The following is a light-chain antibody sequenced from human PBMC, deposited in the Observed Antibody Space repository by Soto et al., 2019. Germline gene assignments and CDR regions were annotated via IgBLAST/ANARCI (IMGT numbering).Light chain of an antibody. J-gene: IGKJ1*01. CDR1: LSVSISY. CDR3: QRHCRPPWT. CDR2: GAS. Sequence: ESVGTLTPCTVSLSTGERDTLSCGACLSVSISYLAWYQQRPGQAPRLLIYGASIRATGIPDRFSGSGSGTDFTLTISILEPEDFAVYFCQRHCRPPWTFGQGTKVDI. V-gene: IGKV3-20*01.